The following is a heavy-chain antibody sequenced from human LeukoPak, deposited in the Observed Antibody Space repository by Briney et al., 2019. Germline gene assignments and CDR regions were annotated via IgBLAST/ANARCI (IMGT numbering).Heavy chain of an antibody. D-gene: IGHD3-22*01. J-gene: IGHJ4*02. V-gene: IGHV4-30-4*08. CDR1: GGSISSGDYY. CDR2: IYYSGST. Sequence: PSQTLSLTCTVSGGSISSGDYYWSWIRQPPGKGLEWIGYIYYSGSTYYNPFLKSRVTISVDTSKNQFSLKLSSVTAADTAVYYCARTTYYYDSSGYYPLPFDYWGQGTLVTVSS. CDR3: ARTTYYYDSSGYYPLPFDY.